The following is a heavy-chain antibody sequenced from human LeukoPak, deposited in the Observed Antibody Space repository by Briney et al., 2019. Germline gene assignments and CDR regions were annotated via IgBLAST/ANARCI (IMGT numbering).Heavy chain of an antibody. CDR3: ARDLNRGYYYGSGSSPFDY. Sequence: GGSLRLSCAASGFTFSSYAMSWVRQAPGKGLEWVSSISSSSSYIYYADSVKGRFTISRDNAKNSLYLQMNSLRAEDTAVYYCARDLNRGYYYGSGSSPFDYWGQGTLVTVSS. V-gene: IGHV3-21*01. CDR2: ISSSSSYI. D-gene: IGHD3-10*01. CDR1: GFTFSSYA. J-gene: IGHJ4*02.